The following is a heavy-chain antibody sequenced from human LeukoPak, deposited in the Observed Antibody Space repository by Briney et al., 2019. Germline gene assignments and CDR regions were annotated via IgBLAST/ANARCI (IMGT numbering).Heavy chain of an antibody. CDR3: ARDSIEAAAGPFFDY. CDR1: GGTFSRYA. J-gene: IGHJ4*02. CDR2: IIPILGIA. V-gene: IGHV1-69*04. D-gene: IGHD6-13*01. Sequence: SVKVSCKASGGTFSRYAISWVRQAPGQGLEWMGRIIPILGIANYAQKFQGRVTITADKSTSTAYMELSSLRSEDTAVYYCARDSIEAAAGPFFDYWGQGTLVTVSS.